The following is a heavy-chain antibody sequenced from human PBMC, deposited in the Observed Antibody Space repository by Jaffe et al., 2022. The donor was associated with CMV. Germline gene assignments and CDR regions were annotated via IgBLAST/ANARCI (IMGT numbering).Heavy chain of an antibody. CDR1: GGSISSSSYY. Sequence: QLQLQESGPGLVKPSETLSLTCTVSGGSISSSSYYWGWIRQPPGKGLEWIGSIYYSGSTYYNPSLKSRVTISVDTSKNQFSLKLSSVTAADTAVYYCARQVDSSSSVGAFDIWGQGTMVTVSS. CDR3: ARQVDSSSSVGAFDI. CDR2: IYYSGST. V-gene: IGHV4-39*01. D-gene: IGHD6-6*01. J-gene: IGHJ3*02.